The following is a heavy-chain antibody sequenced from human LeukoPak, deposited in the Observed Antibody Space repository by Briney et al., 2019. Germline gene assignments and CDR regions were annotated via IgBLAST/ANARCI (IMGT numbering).Heavy chain of an antibody. CDR3: AREMPYGSGSYSDY. Sequence: KPSETLSLTCTVSGGSISSSSYYWGWIRQPPGKGLEWIGSIYYSGSTYYNPSLKSRVTISVDTSKNQFSLKLSSVTAADTAVYYCAREMPYGSGSYSDYWGQGTLVTVSS. V-gene: IGHV4-39*07. D-gene: IGHD3-10*01. CDR1: GGSISSSSYY. CDR2: IYYSGST. J-gene: IGHJ4*02.